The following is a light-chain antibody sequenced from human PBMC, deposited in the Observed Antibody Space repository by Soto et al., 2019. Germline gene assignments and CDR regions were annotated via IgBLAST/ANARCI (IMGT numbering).Light chain of an antibody. CDR3: SSYAGSNNYV. CDR1: SSDVGGYNS. Sequence: QSALTQPPSASGSPGQSVTISCTGTSSDVGGYNSVSWYQHHPGKAPKLMIYEVSKRPSGVPDRFSGSKSANTASLTVSGLQAEDEADYYCSSYAGSNNYVFGTRTKVTVL. J-gene: IGLJ1*01. V-gene: IGLV2-8*01. CDR2: EVS.